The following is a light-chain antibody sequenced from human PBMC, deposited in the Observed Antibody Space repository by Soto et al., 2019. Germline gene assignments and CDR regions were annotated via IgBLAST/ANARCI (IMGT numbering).Light chain of an antibody. Sequence: QSVLTQPASVSGSPGQSITISCTGTSSDNGGYNYVSWYQQHPGKAPKLMIYDVSNRPSGVSNRFSGSKSGNTAYLTISVFHSEDEADYYCRSYTRSSTCCVFGTGTKVTVL. V-gene: IGLV2-14*01. J-gene: IGLJ1*01. CDR2: DVS. CDR3: RSYTRSSTCCV. CDR1: SSDNGGYNY.